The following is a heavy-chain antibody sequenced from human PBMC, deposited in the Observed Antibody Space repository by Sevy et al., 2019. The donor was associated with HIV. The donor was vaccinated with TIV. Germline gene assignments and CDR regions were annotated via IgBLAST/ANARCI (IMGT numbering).Heavy chain of an antibody. V-gene: IGHV3-15*01. CDR3: TTDLYCGRDCKFLFDY. CDR1: GFTFSNAW. Sequence: GGSLRLSCAASGFTFSNAWMSWVRQAPGKGLEWVGRIKSKTDGGTTDYAAPVKGRFTISRDDSKNTLYLQMNSLKTEDTAVYYCTTDLYCGRDCKFLFDYWGQGTLVTVSS. J-gene: IGHJ4*02. CDR2: IKSKTDGGTT. D-gene: IGHD2-21*01.